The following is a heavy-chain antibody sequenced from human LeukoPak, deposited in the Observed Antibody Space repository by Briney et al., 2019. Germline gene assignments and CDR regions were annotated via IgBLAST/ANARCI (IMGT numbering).Heavy chain of an antibody. V-gene: IGHV1-8*01. CDR1: GYSFTTSD. CDR3: VRGPPESSGH. CDR2: MNPNSGNT. Sequence: ASVKVSCKASGYSFTTSDVNWVRQATGQGLEWMGWMNPNSGNTDYAQKFQGRVTMTRNTSISTAYMELSSLKSEDTALYYCVRGPPESSGHWGQGTLVTVSP. J-gene: IGHJ4*02. D-gene: IGHD6-19*01.